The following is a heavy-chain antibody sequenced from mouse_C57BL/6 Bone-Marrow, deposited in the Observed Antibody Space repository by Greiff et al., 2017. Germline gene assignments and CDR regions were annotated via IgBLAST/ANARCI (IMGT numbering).Heavy chain of an antibody. D-gene: IGHD2-3*01. CDR3: SSFDGNYFDF. V-gene: IGHV14-4*01. CDR1: GFNIKDDY. J-gene: IGHJ2*01. Sequence: EVQLQESGAELVRPGASVKLSCTASGFNIKDDYIHWVKQRPEQGLEWIGWIDPEIGDTEYASKFQGKATITSDTSSITAYLQLSSLTSEYTAVYYYSSFDGNYFDFWGQGTPLTVAS. CDR2: IDPEIGDT.